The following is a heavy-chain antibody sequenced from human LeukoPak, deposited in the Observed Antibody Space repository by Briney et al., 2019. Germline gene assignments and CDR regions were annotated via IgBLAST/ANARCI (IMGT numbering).Heavy chain of an antibody. CDR2: ISYDGSNN. D-gene: IGHD4-23*01. Sequence: GGSLRLSCAASGFTFSSYAMHWVRQAPGKGLEWVAVISYDGSNNYYADSVKGRFTISRDNSKNTLYLQMNSLRAEDTAVYYCARRLYGGPYDYWGQGTLVTVSS. CDR1: GFTFSSYA. CDR3: ARRLYGGPYDY. J-gene: IGHJ4*02. V-gene: IGHV3-30-3*01.